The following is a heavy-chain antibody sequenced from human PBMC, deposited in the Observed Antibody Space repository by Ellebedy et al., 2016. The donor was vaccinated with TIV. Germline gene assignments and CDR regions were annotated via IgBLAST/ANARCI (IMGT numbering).Heavy chain of an antibody. CDR3: AKEGEQWLVLDSGYYYGMDV. CDR1: GLTFSSHA. CDR2: INGGGENT. Sequence: PGGSLRLSCAASGLTFSSHAMSWVRQAPGKGMEWVSAINGGGENTFSAASVKGRFTISRDNSGNTLFLQMNSLRLEDTAVYYCAKEGEQWLVLDSGYYYGMDVWGRGTTVTVSS. D-gene: IGHD6-19*01. V-gene: IGHV3-23*01. J-gene: IGHJ6*02.